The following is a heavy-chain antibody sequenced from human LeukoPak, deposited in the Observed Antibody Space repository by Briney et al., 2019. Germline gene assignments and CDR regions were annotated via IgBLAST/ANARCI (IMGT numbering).Heavy chain of an antibody. CDR2: IGIDSGNT. J-gene: IGHJ4*02. V-gene: IGHV3-48*01. CDR1: GFTFSDYS. CDR3: ARDYKYAFDN. D-gene: IGHD5-24*01. Sequence: GGSLRLSCAASGFTFSDYSMNWVRQAPGKGLEWISYIGIDSGNTNYADSVKGRVTISGDKAKNSLYLQMNSLRVEDTAVYYCARDYKYAFDNWGQGTLVTVSS.